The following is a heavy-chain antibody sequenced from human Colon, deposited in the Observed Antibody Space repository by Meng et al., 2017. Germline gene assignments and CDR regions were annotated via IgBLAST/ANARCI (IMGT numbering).Heavy chain of an antibody. J-gene: IGHJ4*02. CDR2: IYSGGIS. Sequence: QVQLQESGPRLVKPSQTLSLTCTVSGDSVSSNSYYWTWIRQHPGTGLEWIGYIYSGGISHYNPSLKSRITMSIDTSKNQFSLQLTSVTAADTAIYYCARDPLAVGPTDRGLDSWGQGTLVTVPQ. D-gene: IGHD1-26*01. V-gene: IGHV4-31*03. CDR1: GDSVSSNSYY. CDR3: ARDPLAVGPTDRGLDS.